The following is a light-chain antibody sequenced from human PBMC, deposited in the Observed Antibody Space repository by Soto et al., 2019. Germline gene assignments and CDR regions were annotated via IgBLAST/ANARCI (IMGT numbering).Light chain of an antibody. V-gene: IGKV1-12*01. CDR2: AAS. J-gene: IGKJ4*01. CDR3: QQSYSTPLT. Sequence: DIEMTQSPSSVSASVGDRVTITCGASQGISRWLAWYQKKQGKAPKLLIYAASSLQSGVPSRFSGSGYGTDLTLTISSMKTEDFATYYCQQSYSTPLTFGGGTQVDIK. CDR1: QGISRW.